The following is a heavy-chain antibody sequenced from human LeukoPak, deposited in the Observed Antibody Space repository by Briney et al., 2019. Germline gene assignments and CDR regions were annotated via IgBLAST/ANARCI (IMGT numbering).Heavy chain of an antibody. V-gene: IGHV4-59*01. Sequence: SETLSLTCTVSGGSISSYYWSWIRQPPGKGLEWIGYIYYSGSTTYNPSLKSRVTISVDTSKNQFSLKLNSVTAADTAMYYCARGFAYGDTGSFDYWGQGTLVTVSS. CDR1: GGSISSYY. CDR3: ARGFAYGDTGSFDY. J-gene: IGHJ4*02. CDR2: IYYSGST. D-gene: IGHD4-17*01.